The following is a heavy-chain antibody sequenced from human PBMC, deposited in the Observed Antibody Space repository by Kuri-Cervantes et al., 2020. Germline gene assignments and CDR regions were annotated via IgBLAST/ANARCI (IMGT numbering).Heavy chain of an antibody. J-gene: IGHJ6*02. CDR3: ATLHDAYSSSWYGYYYYGMDV. CDR1: GGSISSSNW. D-gene: IGHD6-13*01. CDR2: INHSGST. V-gene: IGHV4-4*02. Sequence: GSLRLSCAVSGGSISSSNWWSWVRQPPGKGLEWIGEINHSGSTNYNPSLKSRVTISVDTSKNQFSLKLSSVTAADTAVYYCATLHDAYSSSWYGYYYYGMDVWGQGTTVTVSS.